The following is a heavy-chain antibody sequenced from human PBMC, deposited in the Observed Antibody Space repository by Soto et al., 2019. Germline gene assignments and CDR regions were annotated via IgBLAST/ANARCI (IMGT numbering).Heavy chain of an antibody. J-gene: IGHJ4*02. V-gene: IGHV3-23*01. CDR3: AKSPMYSGSYYPFDY. CDR1: GFTFSSYA. CDR2: ISGSGGST. Sequence: GGSLRLSCEASGFTFSSYAMSWVRQAPGKGLEWVSAISGSGGSTYYADSVKGRFTISRDNSKNTLYLQMNSLRAEDTAVYYCAKSPMYSGSYYPFDYWGQGTLVTVSS. D-gene: IGHD1-26*01.